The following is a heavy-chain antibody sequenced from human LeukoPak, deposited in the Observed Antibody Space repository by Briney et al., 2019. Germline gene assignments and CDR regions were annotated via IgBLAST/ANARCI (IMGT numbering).Heavy chain of an antibody. CDR2: IYSGGST. D-gene: IGHD1-26*01. CDR1: GFTFDDYA. Sequence: PGRSLRLSCAASGFTFDDYAMHWVRQAPGKGLEWVSVIYSGGSTYYADSVKGRFTISRDNSKNTLYLQMNSLRAEDTAVYYCARDLGSYYDYWGQGTLVTVSS. J-gene: IGHJ4*02. V-gene: IGHV3-53*01. CDR3: ARDLGSYYDY.